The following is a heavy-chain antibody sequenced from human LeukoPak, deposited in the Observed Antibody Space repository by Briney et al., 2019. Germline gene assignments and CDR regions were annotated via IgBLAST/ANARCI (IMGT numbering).Heavy chain of an antibody. D-gene: IGHD6-19*01. CDR2: ITNNGTTI. Sequence: GGSLRLSCAASGFTFSSYAVNWVRQAPGKGLEWVSYITNNGTTIYYADSVKGRFTISRDNAENSLYLQMNSLRAEDTAIYYCARDEWLAYYYHGMDVWGQGTTVTVSS. V-gene: IGHV3-48*03. J-gene: IGHJ6*02. CDR1: GFTFSSYA. CDR3: ARDEWLAYYYHGMDV.